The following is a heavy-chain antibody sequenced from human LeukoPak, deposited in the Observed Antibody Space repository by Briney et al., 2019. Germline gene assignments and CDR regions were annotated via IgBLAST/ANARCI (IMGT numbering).Heavy chain of an antibody. J-gene: IGHJ4*02. CDR2: IRYDGSNK. D-gene: IGHD2-2*01. CDR1: GFTFSSYG. V-gene: IGHV3-30*02. Sequence: GGSLRLSCAASGFTFSSYGMHWVRQAPGKGLEWVAFIRYDGSNKYYADSVKGRFTISRDNSKNTLYLQMNSLRAEDTAVYYCANIGYCSSTSCYDPDYWGQGTLVTVSS. CDR3: ANIGYCSSTSCYDPDY.